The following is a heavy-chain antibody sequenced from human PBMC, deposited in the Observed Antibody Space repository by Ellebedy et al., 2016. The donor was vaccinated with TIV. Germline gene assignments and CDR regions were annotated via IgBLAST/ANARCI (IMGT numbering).Heavy chain of an antibody. CDR2: INPSGGST. CDR3: ARDLFGGVTADY. Sequence: ASVKVSXKASGYTFSSYFMHWVRQAPGQGLEWMGIINPSGGSTSYAQKFQGRVTLTRDTSTSTVYMELSSLRSEDTAVYYCARDLFGGVTADYWGQGTPVTVSS. D-gene: IGHD3-16*01. CDR1: GYTFSSYF. V-gene: IGHV1-46*01. J-gene: IGHJ4*02.